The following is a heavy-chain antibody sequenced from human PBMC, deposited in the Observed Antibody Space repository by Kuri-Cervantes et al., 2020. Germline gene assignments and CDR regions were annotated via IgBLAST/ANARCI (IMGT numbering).Heavy chain of an antibody. D-gene: IGHD2-21*01. CDR2: ISWNSGSI. J-gene: IGHJ6*03. V-gene: IGHV3-9*01. CDR3: AKDIGITIPYYYMDV. Sequence: SLKISCAASGFTCDDYAMHWVRQAPGKGLEWVSGISWNSGSIGYADSVKGRFTISRDNSKNSLYLQMNSLRAEDTALYYCAKDIGITIPYYYMDVWGKGTTVTVSS. CDR1: GFTCDDYA.